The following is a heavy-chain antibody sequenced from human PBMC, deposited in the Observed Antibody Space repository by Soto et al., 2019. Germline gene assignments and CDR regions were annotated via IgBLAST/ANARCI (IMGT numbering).Heavy chain of an antibody. Sequence: EVQLLESGGGLVQPGGSLRLSCAASGFTFSSYAMSWVRQAPGKGLEWVSAISGSGGSTYYADSVKGRFTISRDNSKNTLYLQMNILRAEDTAVYYCANRNGILRPTDYWGQGTLVTVSS. V-gene: IGHV3-23*01. CDR2: ISGSGGST. CDR1: GFTFSSYA. J-gene: IGHJ4*02. D-gene: IGHD3-16*01. CDR3: ANRNGILRPTDY.